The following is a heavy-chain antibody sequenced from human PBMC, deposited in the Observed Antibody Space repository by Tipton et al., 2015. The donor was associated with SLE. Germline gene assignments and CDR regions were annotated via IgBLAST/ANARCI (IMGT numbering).Heavy chain of an antibody. CDR3: ARGALTSGWYMHYFDS. Sequence: TLSLTCVVSDYSISSTYYWGWIRQPPGKGLEWIGNIYHTGTTYYIPSLKSRVTISLDTSKNQFSLKLTSVTAADTAVYYCARGALTSGWYMHYFDSWGQGTLVTVSS. CDR2: IYHTGTT. D-gene: IGHD6-19*01. CDR1: DYSISSTYY. V-gene: IGHV4-38-2*01. J-gene: IGHJ4*02.